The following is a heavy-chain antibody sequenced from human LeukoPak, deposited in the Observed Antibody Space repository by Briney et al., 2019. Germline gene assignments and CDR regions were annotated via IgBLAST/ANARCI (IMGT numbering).Heavy chain of an antibody. D-gene: IGHD2-21*01. CDR2: IYYSGST. CDR3: ARHRRHIVVLNAFDI. CDR1: GGSISSYY. J-gene: IGHJ3*02. V-gene: IGHV4-59*08. Sequence: SQTLSLTCTVSGGSISSYYWSWIRQPPGKGLEWIGYIYYSGSTNYNPSLKSRVTISVDTSKNQFSLKLTSVTAADTAVYYCARHRRHIVVLNAFDIWGQGTMVTVSS.